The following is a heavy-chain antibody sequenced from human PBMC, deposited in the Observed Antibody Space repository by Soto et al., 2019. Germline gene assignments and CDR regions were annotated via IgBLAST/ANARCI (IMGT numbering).Heavy chain of an antibody. CDR1: GGSISSYY. J-gene: IGHJ6*03. V-gene: IGHV4-59*08. D-gene: IGHD2-15*01. Sequence: PSETLSLTCTVSGGSISSYYWSWIRQPPGKGLEWIGYIYYSGSTNYNPSLKSRVTISVDTSKNQFSLKLSSVTAADTAVYYCARFVFGCSGGSCYPYYYYMDVWGKGTTVTVSS. CDR3: ARFVFGCSGGSCYPYYYYMDV. CDR2: IYYSGST.